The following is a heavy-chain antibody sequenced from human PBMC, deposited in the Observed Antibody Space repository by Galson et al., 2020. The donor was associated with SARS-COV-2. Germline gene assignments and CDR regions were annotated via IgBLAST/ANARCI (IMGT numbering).Heavy chain of an antibody. CDR3: ARVSAVRDYYDSSGYYFDY. CDR2: ISSSSSTI. V-gene: IGHV3-48*04. Sequence: GGSLRLSCAASGFTFSSYSMNWVRQAPGKGLEWVSYISSSSSTIYYADSVKGRFTISRDNAKNSLYLQMNSLRAEDTAVYYCARVSAVRDYYDSSGYYFDYWGQGTLVTVSS. D-gene: IGHD3-22*01. J-gene: IGHJ4*02. CDR1: GFTFSSYS.